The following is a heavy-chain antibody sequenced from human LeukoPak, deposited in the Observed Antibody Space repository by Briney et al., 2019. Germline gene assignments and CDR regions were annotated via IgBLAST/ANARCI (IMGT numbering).Heavy chain of an antibody. V-gene: IGHV1-46*01. D-gene: IGHD3-10*01. CDR2: INPSGGST. CDR3: AGDGYGWGRRLALVV. CDR1: GYLSINYY. Sequence: ASVKVSCKSTGYLSINYYMHGVRQAPGQGLEWMAIINPSGGSTTYAQNFQGRVTMTRDTSTSTVYLEVKSLRSDDTAVYYCAGDGYGWGRRLALVVGGQGTTVTVSS. J-gene: IGHJ6*02.